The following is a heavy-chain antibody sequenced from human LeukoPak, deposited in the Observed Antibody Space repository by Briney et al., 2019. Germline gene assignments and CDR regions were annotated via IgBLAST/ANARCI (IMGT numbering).Heavy chain of an antibody. CDR3: ARGPAYYYDSSGYYYLYFDY. CDR2: INHSGST. D-gene: IGHD3-22*01. J-gene: IGHJ4*02. V-gene: IGHV4-34*01. Sequence: PSETLSLTCAVYGGSFSGYYWSWIRQPPGKGLEWIGEINHSGSTNYNPSLKSRVTISVDTSKNQFSLKLSSVTAADTAVYYCARGPAYYYDSSGYYYLYFDYWGQGTLVTVSS. CDR1: GGSFSGYY.